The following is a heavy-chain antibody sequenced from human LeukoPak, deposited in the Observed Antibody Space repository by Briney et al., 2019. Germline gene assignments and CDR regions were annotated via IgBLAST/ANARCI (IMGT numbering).Heavy chain of an antibody. CDR2: ISSSSSTI. CDR3: ARDLSYDFWSGYRDFDY. V-gene: IGHV3-48*01. J-gene: IGHJ4*02. Sequence: GGSLRLSCAASGSTFSSYSMNWVRQAPGKGLEWVSYISSSSSTIYYADSVKGRFTISRDNAKNSLYLQMNSLRAEDTAVYYCARDLSYDFWSGYRDFDYWGQGTLVTVSS. CDR1: GSTFSSYS. D-gene: IGHD3-3*01.